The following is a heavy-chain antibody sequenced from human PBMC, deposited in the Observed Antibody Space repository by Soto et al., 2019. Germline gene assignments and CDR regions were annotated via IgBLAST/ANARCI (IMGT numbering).Heavy chain of an antibody. CDR2: ISSSGSTI. Sequence: GGPRRLSCAAPGFTFSDYYMSWIRQAPGKAREWVSYISSSGSTIYYADSVKGRFTISRDNAKNSLYLQMNSLRAADTYVYYCASVRDSTMIVDPWGQGTLVTVSS. CDR3: ASVRDSTMIVDP. D-gene: IGHD3-22*01. J-gene: IGHJ5*02. CDR1: GFTFSDYY. V-gene: IGHV3-11*01.